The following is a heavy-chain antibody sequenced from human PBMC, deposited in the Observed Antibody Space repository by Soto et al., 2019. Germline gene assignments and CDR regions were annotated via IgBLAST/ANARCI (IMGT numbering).Heavy chain of an antibody. D-gene: IGHD2-21*02. CDR1: GYTFTSHY. Sequence: ASVKVSCKASGYTFTSHYMHWVRQAHGQGLEWMGIINPSGGSTNYAQKFQGRVTMTRDTSTSTVYMELSSLRSEDTAVYYCARGCVMVTALSGMDVWGQGTTVTVSS. J-gene: IGHJ6*02. V-gene: IGHV1-46*01. CDR2: INPSGGST. CDR3: ARGCVMVTALSGMDV.